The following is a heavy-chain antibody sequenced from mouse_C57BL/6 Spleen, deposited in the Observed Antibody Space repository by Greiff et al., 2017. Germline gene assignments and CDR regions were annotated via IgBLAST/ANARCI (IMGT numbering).Heavy chain of an antibody. J-gene: IGHJ4*01. CDR3: TRRGGNEGYYYAMDY. CDR1: GYTFTDYE. D-gene: IGHD2-1*01. CDR2: IDPETGGT. Sequence: QVQLQQSGAELVRPGASVTLSCKASGYTFTDYEMRWVKQTPVHGLEWIGAIDPETGGTAYNQKFKGKAILTADKSSSTAYMELRSLTSEDSAVYYCTRRGGNEGYYYAMDYWGQGTSVTVSS. V-gene: IGHV1-15*01.